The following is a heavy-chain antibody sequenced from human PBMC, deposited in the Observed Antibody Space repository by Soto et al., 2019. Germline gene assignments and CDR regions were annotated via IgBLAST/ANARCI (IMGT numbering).Heavy chain of an antibody. CDR2: IIPILGIA. CDR3: AREGLLSGYDYYYFDY. Sequence: SVKVSCKASGGTFSSYTISWVRQAPGQGLEWMGRIIPILGIANYAQKFQGRVTITADKSTSTAYMELSSLRSEDTAVYYCAREGLLSGYDYYYFDYWGQGTLVTVSS. V-gene: IGHV1-69*04. J-gene: IGHJ4*02. D-gene: IGHD5-12*01. CDR1: GGTFSSYT.